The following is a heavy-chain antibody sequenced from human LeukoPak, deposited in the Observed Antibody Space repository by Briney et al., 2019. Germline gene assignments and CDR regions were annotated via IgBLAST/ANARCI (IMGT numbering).Heavy chain of an antibody. Sequence: ASVKVSCKASGYTFTNYDINWVRQATGQGLEWMGWMNPNSGNTGYAQKFQGRVTMTRNTSISTAYMELSSLRSEDTAVYYCARNYYDSSGYREGADYWGQGTLVTVSS. CDR3: ARNYYDSSGYREGADY. CDR2: MNPNSGNT. CDR1: GYTFTNYD. J-gene: IGHJ4*02. D-gene: IGHD3-22*01. V-gene: IGHV1-8*01.